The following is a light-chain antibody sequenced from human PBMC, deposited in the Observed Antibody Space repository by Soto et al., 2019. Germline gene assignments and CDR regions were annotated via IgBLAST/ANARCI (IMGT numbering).Light chain of an antibody. CDR2: EVN. Sequence: QSALTQPPSAPGSPGQSVTISCTGTSSDVGGYNYVSWYQQHPRKAPKHMIYEVNKRPSGVPHRFSGSKSGHTASLTVSGLQAEDESDYYCSSYAGSLVVFGGGTKLTVL. CDR1: SSDVGGYNY. V-gene: IGLV2-8*01. J-gene: IGLJ2*01. CDR3: SSYAGSLVV.